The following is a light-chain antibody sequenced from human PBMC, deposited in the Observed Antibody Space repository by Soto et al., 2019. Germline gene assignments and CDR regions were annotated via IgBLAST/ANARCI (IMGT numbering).Light chain of an antibody. Sequence: QSVLTQPPSASGTPGQRVAISCSGGTSNIGTNTVTWYQQVPGTAPKLLLYHNNKRPSGVPDRFSGSKSGTSATLGITGLQTGDEADYYCGTWDSSLSAVVFGGGTKVTVL. V-gene: IGLV1-51*01. CDR3: GTWDSSLSAVV. J-gene: IGLJ2*01. CDR1: TSNIGTNT. CDR2: HNN.